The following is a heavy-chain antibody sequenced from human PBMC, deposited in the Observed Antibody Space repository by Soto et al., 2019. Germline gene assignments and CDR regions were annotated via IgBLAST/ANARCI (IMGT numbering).Heavy chain of an antibody. J-gene: IGHJ4*02. D-gene: IGHD3-3*01. CDR1: GFTFSSYA. CDR2: IDTSSTKI. V-gene: IGHV3-48*02. Sequence: GSLRLSCAASGFTFSSYAMSWVRQAPGKGLEWISDIDTSSTKIYYADSVKGRFTISRDNAKNSLYLEMNSLRDEDTAVYYCASHYDMWSGYLSPVDYWGQGTLVTVSS. CDR3: ASHYDMWSGYLSPVDY.